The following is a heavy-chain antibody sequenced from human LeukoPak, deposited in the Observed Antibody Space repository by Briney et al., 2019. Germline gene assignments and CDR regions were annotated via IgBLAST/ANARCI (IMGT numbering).Heavy chain of an antibody. CDR3: AKEVYYFDTSGLYSFAFDI. J-gene: IGHJ3*02. V-gene: IGHV3-23*01. CDR1: GLTFSRYA. Sequence: HPGGSLRLSCAASGLTFSRYAMSWVRQAPGKGLEWVSAVSASGGSTYYADSVKGRFTISRDNSKNTLYLQMNSLRVEDTAVYYYAKEVYYFDTSGLYSFAFDIWGQGTMVTVPS. D-gene: IGHD3-22*01. CDR2: VSASGGST.